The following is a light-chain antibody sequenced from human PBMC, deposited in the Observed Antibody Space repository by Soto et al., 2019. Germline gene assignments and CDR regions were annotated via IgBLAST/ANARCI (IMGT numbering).Light chain of an antibody. CDR3: QQYNSYSWT. CDR2: EAS. J-gene: IGKJ1*01. CDR1: QNINSW. V-gene: IGKV1-5*03. Sequence: DIQMNQSPSPLSGSVGDRVTITSRASQNINSWLAWYQQKQGKAPNILIYEASSLESGVPSRFGGSGSGTEFTLTISRLQPDDFETYYCQQYNSYSWTFGQGTKVDIK.